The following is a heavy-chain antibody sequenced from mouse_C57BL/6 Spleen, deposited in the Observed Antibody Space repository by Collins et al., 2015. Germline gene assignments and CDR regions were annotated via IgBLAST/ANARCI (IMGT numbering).Heavy chain of an antibody. D-gene: IGHD2-1*01. Sequence: QVQLQQSGAELMKPGASVKLSCKATGYTFTGYWIEWVKQRPGHGLEWIGEILPGSGTTYYNEKFKGKATFTADTSSNTAYMQLSSLITEDSAIYYCARGYGKGYFDYWGQGTTLTVSS. CDR2: ILPGSGTT. V-gene: IGHV1-9*01. CDR1: GYTFTGYW. J-gene: IGHJ2*01. CDR3: ARGYGKGYFDY.